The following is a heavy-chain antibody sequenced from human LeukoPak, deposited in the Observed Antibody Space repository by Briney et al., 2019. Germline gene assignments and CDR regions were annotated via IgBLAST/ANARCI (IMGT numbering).Heavy chain of an antibody. D-gene: IGHD3-10*01. CDR3: ARSLWFGELLWDWFDP. Sequence: GESLKISCQVYGYSFTSYWIGWVRQMPGKGLEWMAIIYPTNSDTRYSASFRGQVTISADKSISTAYLQWSSLKASDTAMYYCARSLWFGELLWDWFDPWGQGTLVTASS. CDR1: GYSFTSYW. CDR2: IYPTNSDT. J-gene: IGHJ5*02. V-gene: IGHV5-51*01.